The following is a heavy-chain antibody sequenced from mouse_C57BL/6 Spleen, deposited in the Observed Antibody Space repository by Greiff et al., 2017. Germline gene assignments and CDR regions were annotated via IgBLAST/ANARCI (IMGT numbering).Heavy chain of an antibody. CDR2: IRNKANGYTT. J-gene: IGHJ2*01. CDR1: GFTFTDYY. V-gene: IGHV7-3*01. Sequence: EVKLVESGGGLVQPGGSLSLSCAASGFTFTDYYMSWVRQPPGKALEWLGFIRNKANGYTTEYSASVKGRFTISRDNSQSILYLQMNALRAEDSATYYCARTFDLPFDYWGQGTTLTVSS. CDR3: ARTFDLPFDY.